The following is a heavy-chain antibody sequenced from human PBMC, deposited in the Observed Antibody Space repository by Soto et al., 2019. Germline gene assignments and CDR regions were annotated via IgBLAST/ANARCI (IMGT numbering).Heavy chain of an antibody. V-gene: IGHV4-39*07. CDR2: IYYSGST. Sequence: SETLSLTCTVSGVSISSSSYCWGWIRQPPGKGLEWIGSIYYSGSTYYNPSLKSRVTISVDTSKNQFSLKLSSVTAADTAVYYCARGEVEMATSETFDYWGQGTLVTVSS. CDR1: GVSISSSSYC. D-gene: IGHD5-12*01. CDR3: ARGEVEMATSETFDY. J-gene: IGHJ4*02.